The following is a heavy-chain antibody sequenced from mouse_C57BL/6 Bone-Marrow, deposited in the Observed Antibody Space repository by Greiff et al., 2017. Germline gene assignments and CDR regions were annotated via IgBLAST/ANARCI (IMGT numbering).Heavy chain of an antibody. D-gene: IGHD2-2*01. CDR1: GYTFTSYG. Sequence: QVQLQQSGAELARPGASVKLSCKASGYTFTSYGISWVKQRPGQGLEWIGEIYPRSGNTYYTEKFKGKATLTADKSSSTAYMELRSLTSEDSAVYFWTWFYFDYWGQGTTLTVSS. J-gene: IGHJ2*01. CDR2: IYPRSGNT. CDR3: TWFYFDY. V-gene: IGHV1-81*01.